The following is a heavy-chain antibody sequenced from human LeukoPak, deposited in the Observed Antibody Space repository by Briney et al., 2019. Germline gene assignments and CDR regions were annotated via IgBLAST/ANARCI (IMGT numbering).Heavy chain of an antibody. Sequence: PGGSLRLSCAASGFTFSQYNMNWVRQAPGKGLEWVSSISSFSSYIYYADSLKGRFTISRDNAKNSLYLQMNSLRAEDTAVYYCARVPGTSAARTSYFDYWGQGTLVTVSS. CDR1: GFTFSQYN. D-gene: IGHD6-13*01. CDR2: ISSFSSYI. CDR3: ARVPGTSAARTSYFDY. J-gene: IGHJ4*02. V-gene: IGHV3-21*06.